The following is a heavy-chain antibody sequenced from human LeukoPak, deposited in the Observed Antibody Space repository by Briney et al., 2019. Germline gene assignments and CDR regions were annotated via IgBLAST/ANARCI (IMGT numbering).Heavy chain of an antibody. CDR2: IEQDGSKK. D-gene: IGHD5-24*01. CDR1: GFPFSSYW. Sequence: GSLRLSCVASGFPFSSYWMTWVRQAPGKGLEWVANIEQDGSKKSYVDSVKGRFTISRDNAKNSLYLQMNSLRAEDTAIYYCTRVGYIDEGIDYWGQGTLVTVSS. V-gene: IGHV3-7*04. CDR3: TRVGYIDEGIDY. J-gene: IGHJ4*02.